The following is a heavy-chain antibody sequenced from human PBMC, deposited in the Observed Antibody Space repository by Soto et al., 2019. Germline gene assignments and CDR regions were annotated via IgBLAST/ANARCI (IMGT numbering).Heavy chain of an antibody. V-gene: IGHV3-30-3*01. J-gene: IGHJ3*01. CDR1: GFTLSSYV. Sequence: GGSLRLSGASSGFTLSSYVMHWVRQAPGKGLEWVARISYAGNDNYYADSVKGRFTISRDNSKKTLYLQMTSLRADDTAVYYCARDRQQWLEPAGGALPFWGQGTMVTVSS. CDR2: ISYAGNDN. CDR3: ARDRQQWLEPAGGALPF. D-gene: IGHD6-19*01.